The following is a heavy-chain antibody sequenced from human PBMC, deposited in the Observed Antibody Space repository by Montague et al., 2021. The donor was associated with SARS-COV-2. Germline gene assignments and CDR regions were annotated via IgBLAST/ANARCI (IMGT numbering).Heavy chain of an antibody. D-gene: IGHD3-22*01. CDR1: GGSISSSSYY. J-gene: IGHJ4*02. Sequence: SETLSLTCTVSGGSISSSSYYWGWIRQPPGKGLEWIGTIYYSGSTDYNPSLKSRVTISVDTSKNQFSLKLSSVTAADTAVYYCARGWFSPMLVVVIRGPFDYWGQGALVTVSS. V-gene: IGHV4-39*07. CDR2: IYYSGST. CDR3: ARGWFSPMLVVVIRGPFDY.